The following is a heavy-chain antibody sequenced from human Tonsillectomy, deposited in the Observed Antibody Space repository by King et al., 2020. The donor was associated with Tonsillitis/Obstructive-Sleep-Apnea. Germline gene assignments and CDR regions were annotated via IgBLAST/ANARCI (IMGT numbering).Heavy chain of an antibody. Sequence: VHLVESGAEVKKPGESLRISCKGSGYSFTSYWISWVRQMPGKGLEWMGRIDPSDSYTNYSPSFQGHVTISADKSISTAYLQWSSLKASDTAMYYCARGPYIAAAGSYNWFDPWGQGTLVTVSS. CDR2: IDPSDSYT. V-gene: IGHV5-10-1*03. CDR1: GYSFTSYW. CDR3: ARGPYIAAAGSYNWFDP. J-gene: IGHJ5*02. D-gene: IGHD6-13*01.